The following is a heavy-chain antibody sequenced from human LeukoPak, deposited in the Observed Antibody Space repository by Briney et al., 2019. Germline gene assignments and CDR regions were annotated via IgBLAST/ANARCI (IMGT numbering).Heavy chain of an antibody. J-gene: IGHJ2*01. V-gene: IGHV4-31*03. D-gene: IGHD2-2*01. CDR1: GGSISSGGYY. CDR3: VRDRGRKYQLRYWYFDP. Sequence: SETLSLTRTVSGGSISSGGYYWSWIRQHPGKGLEWIGYIYYSGSTYYNPSLKSRVTISVDTSKNQFSLKLSSVTAADTAVYYCVRDRGRKYQLRYWYFDPWGRGTLVTVSS. CDR2: IYYSGST.